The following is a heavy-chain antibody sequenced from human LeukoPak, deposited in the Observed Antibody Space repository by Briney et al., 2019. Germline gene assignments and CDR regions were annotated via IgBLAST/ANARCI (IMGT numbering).Heavy chain of an antibody. Sequence: GGSLRLSCAVSGITLSNYGMSWVRQAPGKGLEWVAGISDSGGRTNYADSVKGRFTISRDNPKNTLYLQMNSLRVEDTAEYFCAKRGVVIRVILVGFHKEAYYFDSWGQGALVTVSS. CDR3: AKRGVVIRVILVGFHKEAYYFDS. CDR2: ISDSGGRT. D-gene: IGHD3-22*01. CDR1: GITLSNYG. J-gene: IGHJ4*02. V-gene: IGHV3-23*01.